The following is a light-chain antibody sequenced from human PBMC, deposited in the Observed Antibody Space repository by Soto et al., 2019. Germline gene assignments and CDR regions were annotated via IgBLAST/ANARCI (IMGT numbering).Light chain of an antibody. V-gene: IGKV4-1*01. CDR3: QQFFSFPT. CDR1: RSVLFTSNDKSF. J-gene: IGKJ4*02. CDR2: WAS. Sequence: DLVMTQSPDSLTVSLGERATINCRSSRSVLFTSNDKSFVAWYQQKPGQSPKLLINWASTREPGVPDRFSGSGSGTEFTLIIHSLQAEDVATYYFQQFFSFPTFGEGNKGEL.